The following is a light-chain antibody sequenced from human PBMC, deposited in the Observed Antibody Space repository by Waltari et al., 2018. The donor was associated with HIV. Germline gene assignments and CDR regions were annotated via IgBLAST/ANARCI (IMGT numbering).Light chain of an antibody. CDR3: NSQNTSSNHRV. CDR1: SPRSTF. CDR2: DES. V-gene: IGLV3-19*01. J-gene: IGLJ2*01. Sequence: SPELPQHTAAPVALGQTVRTTCQGDSPRSTFASWYQQNPGQAPVLIIYDESNRPSGVPDRFSGSRSANTASLTITGARAEDEADYYCNSQNTSSNHRVFGSGTKLTVL.